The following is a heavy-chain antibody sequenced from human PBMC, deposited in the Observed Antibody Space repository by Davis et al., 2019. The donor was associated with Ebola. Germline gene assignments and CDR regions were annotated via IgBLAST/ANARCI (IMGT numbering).Heavy chain of an antibody. D-gene: IGHD3-3*01. V-gene: IGHV4-34*01. Sequence: PSETLSLTCAVYGGSFSGYYWSWIRQPPGKGLEWIGEINHSGSTNYNPSLKSRVTISVDTSKNQFSLKLSSVTAADTAVYYCARGIFGVVIIGYGMDVWGQGTTVTVSS. CDR2: INHSGST. CDR1: GGSFSGYY. CDR3: ARGIFGVVIIGYGMDV. J-gene: IGHJ6*02.